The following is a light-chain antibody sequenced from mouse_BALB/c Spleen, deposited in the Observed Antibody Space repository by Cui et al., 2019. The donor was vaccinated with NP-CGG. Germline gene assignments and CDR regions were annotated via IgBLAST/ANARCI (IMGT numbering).Light chain of an antibody. CDR3: ALWYSNHWV. V-gene: IGLV1*01. Sequence: QAVVTQESALTTSPGETVTLTCRSSTGAVTTSNYANWVQEKPDHLFTGLIGGTNNRAPGVPARFSGSLIGVKAVLTITGAQTEDEAIYFCALWYSNHWVFGGGTKLTVL. CDR2: GTN. J-gene: IGLJ1*01. CDR1: TGAVTTSNY.